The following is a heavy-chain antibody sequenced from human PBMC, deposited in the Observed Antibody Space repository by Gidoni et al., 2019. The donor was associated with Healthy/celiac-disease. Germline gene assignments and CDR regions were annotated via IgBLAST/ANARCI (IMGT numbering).Heavy chain of an antibody. CDR1: GFTFSSYT. CDR2: ISHDGSNK. D-gene: IGHD3-22*01. Sequence: QVQLVESGGGVVQPGRSLTLSCAASGFTFSSYTMHWVRQAPVKGLEWVAFISHDGSNKYYADSVKGRFTISRDNSKSTLYLQMNSLRAEDTAVYYCARGDYYDSSGPLAWGQGTLVTVSS. J-gene: IGHJ4*02. CDR3: ARGDYYDSSGPLA. V-gene: IGHV3-30-3*01.